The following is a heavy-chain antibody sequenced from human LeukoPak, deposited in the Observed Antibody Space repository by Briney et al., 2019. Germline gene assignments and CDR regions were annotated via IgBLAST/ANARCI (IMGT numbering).Heavy chain of an antibody. D-gene: IGHD3-3*01. CDR3: AREVWRDYYAFDI. Sequence: GGSLRLSCAASGFTFSSYWMHWVRQAPGKGLVWVSRINSDGSSTSYADSVQGRFTISRDNAKNTLYLQMNSLRAEDTAVYYCAREVWRDYYAFDIWGQGTMVTV. CDR1: GFTFSSYW. CDR2: INSDGSST. J-gene: IGHJ3*02. V-gene: IGHV3-74*01.